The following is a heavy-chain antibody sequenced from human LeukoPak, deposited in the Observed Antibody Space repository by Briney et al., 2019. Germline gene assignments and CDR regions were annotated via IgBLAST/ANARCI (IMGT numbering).Heavy chain of an antibody. D-gene: IGHD3-22*01. CDR3: ARVYYDSSEYYFDY. CDR2: ISSSGSTI. J-gene: IGHJ4*02. CDR1: GFTFSDYY. Sequence: GGSLRLSCAASGFTFSDYYMSWIRQAPGKGLEWVSYISSSGSTIYYADSVKDRFTISRDNAKNSLYLQMNSLRAEDTAVYYCARVYYDSSEYYFDYWGQGTLVTVSS. V-gene: IGHV3-11*01.